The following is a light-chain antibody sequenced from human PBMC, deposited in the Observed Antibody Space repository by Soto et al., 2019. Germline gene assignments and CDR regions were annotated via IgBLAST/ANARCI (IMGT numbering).Light chain of an antibody. CDR3: SSYTTSSTLV. J-gene: IGLJ2*01. Sequence: QSALTQPASVSASPGQSITISCTRTSSDVGTYKYVSWYQHHPGKAPKLMIYDVSNRPSGVSNRFSGSKSGNTASLIISGLQTEDEADYYCSSYTTSSTLVFGGGTKVTVL. CDR1: SSDVGTYKY. CDR2: DVS. V-gene: IGLV2-14*03.